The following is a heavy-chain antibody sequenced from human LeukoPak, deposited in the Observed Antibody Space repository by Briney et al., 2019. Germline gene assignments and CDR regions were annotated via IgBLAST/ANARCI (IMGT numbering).Heavy chain of an antibody. D-gene: IGHD6-13*01. Sequence: ASIKGTCQACGFTFTRYYMRSVRQAPGQGHEWMGIINPSGGSTSYAQKFQGRVTMTRDTSTSTVYMELSSLRSEDTAVYYCAANRIAAAGLYWGQGTLVTVSS. CDR3: AANRIAAAGLY. J-gene: IGHJ4*02. CDR2: INPSGGST. CDR1: GFTFTRYY. V-gene: IGHV1-46*01.